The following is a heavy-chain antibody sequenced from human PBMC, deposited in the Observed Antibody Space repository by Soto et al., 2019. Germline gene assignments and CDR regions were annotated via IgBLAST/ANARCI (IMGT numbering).Heavy chain of an antibody. J-gene: IGHJ4*02. CDR1: GFTFSSYA. Sequence: GGSLRLSCAASGFTFSSYAMHWVRQAPGKGLEWVAVISYDGSNKYYADSVKGRFTISRDNSKNTLYLQMNSLRAEDTAVYYCARVLGYCSGGSCPASARPFDYWGQGTLVTVSS. CDR3: ARVLGYCSGGSCPASARPFDY. V-gene: IGHV3-30-3*01. CDR2: ISYDGSNK. D-gene: IGHD2-15*01.